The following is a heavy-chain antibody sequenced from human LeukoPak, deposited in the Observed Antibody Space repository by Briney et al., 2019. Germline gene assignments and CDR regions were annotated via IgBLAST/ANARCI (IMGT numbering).Heavy chain of an antibody. D-gene: IGHD3-10*01. CDR2: IYYSGST. CDR3: ARRSSASGRMDV. CDR1: GGSISSDY. V-gene: IGHV4-59*08. Sequence: SETLSLTCTVSGGSISSDYWTWIRQPPGKGLEWIGNIYYSGSTYYNPSLKSRVTISIGTSKNQFSLKLNSVTAADTAVYYCARRSSASGRMDVWGQGTTVTVSS. J-gene: IGHJ6*02.